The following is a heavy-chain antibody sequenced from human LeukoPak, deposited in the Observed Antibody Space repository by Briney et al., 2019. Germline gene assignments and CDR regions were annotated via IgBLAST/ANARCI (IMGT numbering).Heavy chain of an antibody. D-gene: IGHD2-15*01. J-gene: IGHJ6*02. CDR2: MNPNSGNT. Sequence: ASVKVSCKASGYTFTSYDINWVRQATGQGLEWMGWMNPNSGNTGYTQKFQGGVTMTRNTSISTAYMELRSLRSEDTAVYYCARGLLGYYFYGLDVWGQGTTVTVSS. V-gene: IGHV1-8*01. CDR1: GYTFTSYD. CDR3: ARGLLGYYFYGLDV.